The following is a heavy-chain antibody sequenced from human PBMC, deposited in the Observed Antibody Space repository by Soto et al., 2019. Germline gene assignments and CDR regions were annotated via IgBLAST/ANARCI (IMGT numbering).Heavy chain of an antibody. D-gene: IGHD3-22*01. J-gene: IGHJ3*02. Sequence: ASVKVSCKASGYTFTSYGISWVRQAPGQGLEWMGWISAYNGNTNYAQKLQGRVTMTTDTSTSTAYMELRSLRSDDTAVYYCAISPYYYDSSGYRRSGAFDIWGQGTMVT. V-gene: IGHV1-18*01. CDR3: AISPYYYDSSGYRRSGAFDI. CDR2: ISAYNGNT. CDR1: GYTFTSYG.